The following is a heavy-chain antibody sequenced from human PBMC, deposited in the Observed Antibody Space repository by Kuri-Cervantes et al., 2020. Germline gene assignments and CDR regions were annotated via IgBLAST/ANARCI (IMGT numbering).Heavy chain of an antibody. CDR1: GFTFSSYA. J-gene: IGHJ5*02. CDR2: ISFAGFI. CDR3: MRDHCSSVSCSNWFDP. D-gene: IGHD2-15*01. V-gene: IGHV3-48*02. Sequence: GGSLRPSWPPSGFTFSSYAMNWVRQAPGKGLEWLSYISFAGFITYADSVKGRFTISRDNAKSSVYLQMNSPRDEDTAIYYCMRDHCSSVSCSNWFDPWGQGTLVTVSS.